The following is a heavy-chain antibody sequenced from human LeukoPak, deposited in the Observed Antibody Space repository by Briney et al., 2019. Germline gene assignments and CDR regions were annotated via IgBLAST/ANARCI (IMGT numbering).Heavy chain of an antibody. CDR3: EVVVPAATSPGAFDI. V-gene: IGHV3-73*01. CDR1: GFTFSGSA. Sequence: GGSLRLSCAASGFTFSGSAMHWVRQASGKGLEWVGRIRSKANSYATAYAASVKGRFTISRDDSKNTAYLQMNSLKTEDTAVYYCEVVVPAATSPGAFDIWGQGTMVTVSP. D-gene: IGHD2-2*01. CDR2: IRSKANSYAT. J-gene: IGHJ3*02.